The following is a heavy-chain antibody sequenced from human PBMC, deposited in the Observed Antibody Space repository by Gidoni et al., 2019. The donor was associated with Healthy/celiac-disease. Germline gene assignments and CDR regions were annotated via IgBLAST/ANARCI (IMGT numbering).Heavy chain of an antibody. CDR3: AREFEWLLYYYYYGMDV. CDR1: GFTFSSYG. CDR2: IWYDGSNK. D-gene: IGHD3-3*01. Sequence: QVQLVESGGGVVQPGRSLSLSCAASGFTFSSYGMHWVRQAPGKGLEWVAVIWYDGSNKYYADSVKGRFTISRDNSKNTLYLQMNSLRAEDTAVYYCAREFEWLLYYYYYGMDVWGQGTTVTVSS. V-gene: IGHV3-33*08. J-gene: IGHJ6*02.